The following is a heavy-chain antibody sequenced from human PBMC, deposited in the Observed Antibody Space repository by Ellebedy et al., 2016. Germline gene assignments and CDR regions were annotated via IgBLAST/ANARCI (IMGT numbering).Heavy chain of an antibody. V-gene: IGHV4-34*01. Sequence: SETLSLTCAVYGGSFSGYYWSWIRQPPGKGLEWIGEINHSGSTNYNPSLKSRATISVDTSKNQFSLKLSSVTAADTAVYYCAIYCSGGSCHRGAFEIWGQGTMVTVSS. CDR1: GGSFSGYY. J-gene: IGHJ3*02. CDR3: AIYCSGGSCHRGAFEI. D-gene: IGHD2-15*01. CDR2: INHSGST.